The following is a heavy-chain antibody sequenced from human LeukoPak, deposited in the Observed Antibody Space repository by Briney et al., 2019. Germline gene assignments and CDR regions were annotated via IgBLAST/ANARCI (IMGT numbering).Heavy chain of an antibody. V-gene: IGHV1-46*01. CDR2: INPTGGST. J-gene: IGHJ4*02. D-gene: IGHD2-21*02. CDR3: ARDHYHKIHSVMVTAPDY. Sequence: GASVKVSCKASGYTFTGYYMHWVRQAPGQGLEWMGIINPTGGSTSYAQKFQDRVTMTRDTSTSTVYMELSSLRSEDTAVYYCARDHYHKIHSVMVTAPDYWGQGTLVIVSS. CDR1: GYTFTGYY.